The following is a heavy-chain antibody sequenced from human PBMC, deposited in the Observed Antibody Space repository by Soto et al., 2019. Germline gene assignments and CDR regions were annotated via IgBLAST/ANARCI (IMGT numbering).Heavy chain of an antibody. CDR3: ARGGVGIVVVPASKPYDY. D-gene: IGHD2-2*01. J-gene: IGHJ4*02. CDR1: GFTFSSYW. V-gene: IGHV3-7*03. CDR2: IKQDGSEK. Sequence: EVQLVESGGGLVQPGGSLRLSCAASGFTFSSYWMSWVRQAPGKGLEWVANIKQDGSEKYYVDSVKGRFTISGDNAKNSLELQMKSLRAEDTAVYYCARGGVGIVVVPASKPYDYWGQGTLVTVSS.